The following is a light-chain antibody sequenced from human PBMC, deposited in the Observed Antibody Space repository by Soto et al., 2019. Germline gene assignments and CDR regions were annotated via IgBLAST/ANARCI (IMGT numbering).Light chain of an antibody. CDR2: EVS. V-gene: IGLV2-14*01. CDR3: SSYTSSSTL. J-gene: IGLJ1*01. CDR1: SSDVGSYNY. Sequence: QSVLAQPSSVCGSPGQSITISCTGTSSDVGSYNYVSWYQQHPGKAPKLMIYEVSDRPSGISSRFSGSKSGNTASLTISGLQTEDEPDYYCSSYTSSSTLFGTGTKVTVL.